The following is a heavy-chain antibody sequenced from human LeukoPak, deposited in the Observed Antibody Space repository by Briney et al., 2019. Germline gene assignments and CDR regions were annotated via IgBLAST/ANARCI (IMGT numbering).Heavy chain of an antibody. CDR2: ITNSGGNT. J-gene: IGHJ4*02. D-gene: IGHD3-3*01. CDR1: GFTFNSYA. V-gene: IGHV3-23*01. Sequence: GGSLRLSCAASGFTFNSYAMSWVRQAPGKGLEWVSGITNSGGNTYYADSVKGRFTTSRDNSKSTLYLQMNSLRAEDTAVFYCAKSGQTDRFDYWGQGALVTVSS. CDR3: AKSGQTDRFDY.